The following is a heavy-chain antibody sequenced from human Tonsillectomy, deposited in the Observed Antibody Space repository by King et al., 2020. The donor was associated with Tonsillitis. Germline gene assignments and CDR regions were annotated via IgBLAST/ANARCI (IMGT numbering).Heavy chain of an antibody. CDR2: ISSSSSTI. CDR3: ARGGGWFGESSAGY. J-gene: IGHJ4*02. Sequence: QLVQSGGGLVQTGGSLRLSCAASGFTFSSYSMNWVRQAPGKGLEWVSYISSSSSTIYYADSVKGRFTISRDNAKNSLYLQMNRLRDEDTAVYYCARGGGWFGESSAGYWGQGTLVTVSS. D-gene: IGHD3-10*01. CDR1: GFTFSSYS. V-gene: IGHV3-48*02.